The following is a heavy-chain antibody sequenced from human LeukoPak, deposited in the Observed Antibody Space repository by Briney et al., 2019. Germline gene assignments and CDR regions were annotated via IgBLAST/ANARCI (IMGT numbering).Heavy chain of an antibody. J-gene: IGHJ6*02. Sequence: GGSLRLSCAASGFTFSSYEMKWVRQAPGKGLEWVSYISGSGTTKFYADSVKGRFTISRDNAKNSLYLQMNSLRAEDTAVYYCARGDGGYYYGMDVWGQGTTVTVSS. V-gene: IGHV3-48*03. CDR3: ARGDGGYYYGMDV. CDR2: ISGSGTTK. D-gene: IGHD2-21*02. CDR1: GFTFSSYE.